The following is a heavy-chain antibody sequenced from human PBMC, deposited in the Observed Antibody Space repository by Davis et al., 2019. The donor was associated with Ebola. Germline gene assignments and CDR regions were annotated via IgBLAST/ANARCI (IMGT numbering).Heavy chain of an antibody. CDR3: ARGRLRWERVYDY. V-gene: IGHV4-59*01. J-gene: IGHJ4*02. Sequence: SETLSLTCTVSGGSISSYYWSWIRQPPGKGLEWIGYIYYSGSTNYNPSLKSRVTISVDTSKNQFSLKLSSVTAADTAVYYCARGRLRWERVYDYWGQGTLVTVSS. CDR2: IYYSGST. D-gene: IGHD4-23*01. CDR1: GGSISSYY.